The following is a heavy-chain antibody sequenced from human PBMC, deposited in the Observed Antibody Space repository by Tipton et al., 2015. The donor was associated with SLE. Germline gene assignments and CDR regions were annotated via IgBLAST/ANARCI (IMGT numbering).Heavy chain of an antibody. D-gene: IGHD3-16*01. CDR2: MHYDGGHK. CDR3: AKEGDTHGDFDL. V-gene: IGHV3-30*02. Sequence: GSLRLSCAASGFSFNKYGIHWVRQTADKGLQWVAYMHYDGGHKNYPDSVKGRFTISGDSSKNTVTLQMSSLRPGDTAVYYCAKEGDTHGDFDLWGHGTVVTVSS. J-gene: IGHJ3*01. CDR1: GFSFNKYG.